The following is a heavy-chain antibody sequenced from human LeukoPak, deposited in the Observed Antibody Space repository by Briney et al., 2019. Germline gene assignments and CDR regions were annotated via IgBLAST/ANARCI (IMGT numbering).Heavy chain of an antibody. CDR1: GFTFSSYG. CDR3: ARDLSPRDFWSGYSHYYAMDV. D-gene: IGHD3-3*01. CDR2: MSYDGSNK. Sequence: GGSLRLSCAASGFTFSSYGMPWVRQAPGKGLEWVAVMSYDGSNKYYADSVKGRFTISRDNAKNSLYLQMNSLRAEDTAVYYCARDLSPRDFWSGYSHYYAMDVWGQGTTVTVSS. J-gene: IGHJ6*02. V-gene: IGHV3-30*03.